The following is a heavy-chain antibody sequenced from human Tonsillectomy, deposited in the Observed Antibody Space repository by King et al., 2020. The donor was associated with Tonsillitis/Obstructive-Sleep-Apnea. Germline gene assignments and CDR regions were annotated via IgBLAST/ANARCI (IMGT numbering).Heavy chain of an antibody. CDR1: GFTVSSNY. CDR2: LYSGGST. CDR3: ARDGESAGSWGAFDI. V-gene: IGHV3-53*04. Sequence: VQLVESGGGWVQPGGSLRLSCAASGFTVSSNYMNWVRQAPGKGLEWVSLLYSGGSTYYADSVKGRFTISRDNSKNTLYLQMNSLRAEDTAVYYCARDGESAGSWGAFDIWGQGTMVSGSS. J-gene: IGHJ3*02. D-gene: IGHD6-13*01.